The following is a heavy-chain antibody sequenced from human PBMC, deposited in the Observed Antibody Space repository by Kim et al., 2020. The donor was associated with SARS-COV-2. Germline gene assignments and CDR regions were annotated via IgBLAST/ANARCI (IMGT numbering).Heavy chain of an antibody. J-gene: IGHJ4*02. CDR3: ARDRYGDYGLGYFDY. CDR2: ISYDGSNK. Sequence: GGSLRLSCAASGFTFSSYAMHWVRQAPGKGLEWVAVISYDGSNKYYADSVKGRFTISRDNSKNTLYLQMNSLRAEDTAVYYCARDRYGDYGLGYFDYWGQGTLVTVSS. D-gene: IGHD4-17*01. V-gene: IGHV3-30*04. CDR1: GFTFSSYA.